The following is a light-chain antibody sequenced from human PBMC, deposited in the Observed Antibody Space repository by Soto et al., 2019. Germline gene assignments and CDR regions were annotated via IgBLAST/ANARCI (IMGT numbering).Light chain of an antibody. V-gene: IGKV4-1*01. CDR1: QSVLYSSNNKNY. CDR2: WAS. CDR3: QQHYSTPYT. Sequence: DIVMTQSPDSLAVSLGERATINCKSSQSVLYSSNNKNYLLWYQQKPGQPPKLLIYWASTRESGVPDRFSGSGSGTDFTLTISSLQAEDVAVYYCQQHYSTPYTFGQGTKLEIK. J-gene: IGKJ2*01.